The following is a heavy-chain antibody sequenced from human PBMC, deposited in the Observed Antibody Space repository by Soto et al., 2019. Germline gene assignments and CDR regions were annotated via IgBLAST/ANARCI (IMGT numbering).Heavy chain of an antibody. CDR2: LYYTGIT. V-gene: IGHV4-39*01. D-gene: IGHD1-1*01. CDR3: ATGTIGTFDS. J-gene: IGHJ4*02. Sequence: SETLSLTCAVSGGSIGSSSYHWGWIRQPPGRGLEWIGHLYYTGITYYTPSLKSRVNMSVDTSKNQFSLTLNSVSAADTAVYYCATGTIGTFDSWGQGILVTVSS. CDR1: GGSIGSSSYH.